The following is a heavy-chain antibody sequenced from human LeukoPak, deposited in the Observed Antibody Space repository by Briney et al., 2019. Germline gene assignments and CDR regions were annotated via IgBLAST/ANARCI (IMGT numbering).Heavy chain of an antibody. J-gene: IGHJ4*02. V-gene: IGHV1-2*06. CDR2: INPNSGGT. D-gene: IGHD6-19*01. Sequence: ASVKVSCKASGYTFTRYYMHWVRQAPGQGLEWMGRINPNSGGTNYAQKFQGRVTMARDTSISTAYMELSRLRSDDTAVYYCARALYSSPAADYWGQGTLVTVSS. CDR3: ARALYSSPAADY. CDR1: GYTFTRYY.